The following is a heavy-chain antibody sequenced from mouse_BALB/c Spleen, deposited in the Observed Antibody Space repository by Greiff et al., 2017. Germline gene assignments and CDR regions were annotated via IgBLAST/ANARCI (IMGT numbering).Heavy chain of an antibody. CDR2: ISYSGST. CDR3: ARLGTAISSYAMDY. V-gene: IGHV3-2*02. CDR1: GYSITSDYA. Sequence: DVQLQESGPGLVKPSQSLSLTCTVTGYSITSDYAWNWIRQFPGNKLEWMGYISYSGSTSYNPSLKSRISITRDTSKNQFFLQLNSVTTEDTATYYCARLGTAISSYAMDYWGQGTSVTVSS. D-gene: IGHD1-2*01. J-gene: IGHJ4*01.